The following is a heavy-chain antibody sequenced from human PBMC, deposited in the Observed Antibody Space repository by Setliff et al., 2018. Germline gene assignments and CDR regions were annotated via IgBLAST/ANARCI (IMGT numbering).Heavy chain of an antibody. J-gene: IGHJ6*03. CDR2: MYYSGST. Sequence: SETLSLTCTVSGGSISSYYWSWIRQPPGKGLEWIGYMYYSGSTNYNPSFKSRVTISVDASKNQFSLKLSSVTAADTAVYYCARAPPSSGWTPRGYYYYYMDVWGKGTTVTVSS. CDR3: ARAPPSSGWTPRGYYYYYMDV. D-gene: IGHD6-19*01. CDR1: GGSISSYY. V-gene: IGHV4-59*01.